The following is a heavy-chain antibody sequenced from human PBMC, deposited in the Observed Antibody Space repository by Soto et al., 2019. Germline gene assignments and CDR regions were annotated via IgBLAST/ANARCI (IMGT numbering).Heavy chain of an antibody. CDR1: GGTFNTYA. CDR2: ISPMFGAA. CDR3: AREVQVHTPAFVY. J-gene: IGHJ4*02. Sequence: QVQLVQSGAEMKKPGSSVKVSCQSSGGTFNTYAMNWVRQAPGQGPEWMGDISPMFGAANYAPKFQGRVTIPADESTGTSYIQLGSLASEDTALYFCAREVQVHTPAFVYWGQGTLVTVSS. V-gene: IGHV1-69*19. D-gene: IGHD3-10*01.